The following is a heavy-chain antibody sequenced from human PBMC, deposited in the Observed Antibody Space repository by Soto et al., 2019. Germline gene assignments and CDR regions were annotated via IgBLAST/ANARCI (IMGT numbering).Heavy chain of an antibody. Sequence: EVQLVESGGGFVKPGGSLRLSCAASGFSFSNAWMSWVRQAPGKGLEWVGRVESRSDGGSTDYAATVQGRFTISRDDPKKMLYLQMNSLKAEDTAVYFCAAAPTPPRFLEWLTRAEYFHYWGLGTLVTVSS. V-gene: IGHV3-15*04. CDR2: VESRSDGGST. CDR3: AAAPTPPRFLEWLTRAEYFHY. D-gene: IGHD3-3*01. J-gene: IGHJ1*01. CDR1: GFSFSNAW.